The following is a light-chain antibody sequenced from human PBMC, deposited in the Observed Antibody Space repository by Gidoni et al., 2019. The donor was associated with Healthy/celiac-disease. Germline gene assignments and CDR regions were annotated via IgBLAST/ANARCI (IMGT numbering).Light chain of an antibody. CDR3: QQFNSYPWT. Sequence: AIQLTQSPSSLSESVGDRVTITCRASQGISSALAWYQQKPGKAPKLLIYDASSLESGVPSRFSGSGSGTDFTLTIISLQPEDFATYYCQQFNSYPWTFGQGTKVEIK. CDR1: QGISSA. J-gene: IGKJ1*01. CDR2: DAS. V-gene: IGKV1-13*02.